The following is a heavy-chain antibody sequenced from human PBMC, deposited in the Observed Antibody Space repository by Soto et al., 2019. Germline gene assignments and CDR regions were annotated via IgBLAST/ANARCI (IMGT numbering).Heavy chain of an antibody. CDR1: GGSISSFY. CDR3: ARGVAETDFYPWANWFDL. J-gene: IGHJ5*02. D-gene: IGHD6-19*01. Sequence: QMVLQESGPGLVKPSETLSLTCNVSGGSISSFYWTWIRQPAGGRLEWIGRVYDSGRSNYNPSLKTRITTSLHRSRSQFSLSLYSVTAADTAVYYCARGVAETDFYPWANWFDLWAQGILVTVSS. CDR2: VYDSGRS. V-gene: IGHV4-4*07.